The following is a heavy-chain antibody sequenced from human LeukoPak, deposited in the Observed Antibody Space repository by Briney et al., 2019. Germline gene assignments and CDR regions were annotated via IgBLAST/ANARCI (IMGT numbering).Heavy chain of an antibody. CDR2: INHSGST. Sequence: SETLSLTCAVYGGSFSGYYWSWIRQPPGKGLEWIGEINHSGSTNYNPSLKSRVTISVDTSKNQFSLKLSSVTAADTAVYYCARAKGSGSYFNWFDPWGQGTLDTVSS. CDR1: GGSFSGYY. V-gene: IGHV4-34*01. J-gene: IGHJ5*02. D-gene: IGHD3-10*01. CDR3: ARAKGSGSYFNWFDP.